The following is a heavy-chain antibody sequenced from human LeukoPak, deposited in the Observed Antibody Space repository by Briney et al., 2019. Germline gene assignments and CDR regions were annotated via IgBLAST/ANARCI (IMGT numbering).Heavy chain of an antibody. J-gene: IGHJ6*02. CDR2: ISSSSSYI. D-gene: IGHD2-15*01. CDR1: GFTFSSYS. V-gene: IGHV3-21*01. Sequence: PGGSLRLSCAASGFTFSSYSMDWVRQAPGKGLEWVSSISSSSSYIYYADSVKGRFTISRDNAKNSLYLQMNSLRAEDTAVYYCAREYCSGGSCYFSYYYYGMDVWGQGTTVTVSS. CDR3: AREYCSGGSCYFSYYYYGMDV.